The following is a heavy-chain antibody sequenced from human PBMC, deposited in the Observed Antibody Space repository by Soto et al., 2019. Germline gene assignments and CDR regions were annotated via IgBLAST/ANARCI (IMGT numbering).Heavy chain of an antibody. J-gene: IGHJ4*02. D-gene: IGHD6-6*01. CDR3: AREEYSSALDY. Sequence: EVQLVESGGGLVQPGGSLRLSCAASEFTFSSYEMNWVRQAPGKGLEWVSYISSSGSTIYYADSVKGRFTISRDNAKNSLYLQMNSLRAEDTAVYYCAREEYSSALDYWGQGTLVTVSS. CDR2: ISSSGSTI. CDR1: EFTFSSYE. V-gene: IGHV3-48*03.